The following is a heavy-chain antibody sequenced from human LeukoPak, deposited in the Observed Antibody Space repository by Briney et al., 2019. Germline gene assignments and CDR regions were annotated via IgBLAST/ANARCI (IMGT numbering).Heavy chain of an antibody. J-gene: IGHJ4*02. V-gene: IGHV3-7*04. CDR2: IKHDGSEK. CDR3: ARITGMSASGDH. D-gene: IGHD6-25*01. CDR1: GFTFSTYW. Sequence: GGSLRLSCVASGFTFSTYWMRWVRQAPGKGLEWVANIKHDGSEKFYVDSVKGRFTISRDNAKNSLYLQMNSVRDEDTAVYYCARITGMSASGDHWGQGTLVTVSS.